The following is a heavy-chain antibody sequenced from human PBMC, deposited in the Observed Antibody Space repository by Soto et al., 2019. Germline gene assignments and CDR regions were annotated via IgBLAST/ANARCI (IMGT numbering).Heavy chain of an antibody. CDR1: GYIFTSYG. Sequence: QVQLVQSGAEVKKPGTSVMVSCKASGYIFTSYGISWVRQAPGQGLEWMGWITAYNGNTNYAQKFQGRVTMITDTTTTTAYMELKSLRSDDTAVYYCARGGVGGPSGWFDPWGQGTLVTVSS. D-gene: IGHD1-26*01. J-gene: IGHJ5*02. CDR3: ARGGVGGPSGWFDP. CDR2: ITAYNGNT. V-gene: IGHV1-18*04.